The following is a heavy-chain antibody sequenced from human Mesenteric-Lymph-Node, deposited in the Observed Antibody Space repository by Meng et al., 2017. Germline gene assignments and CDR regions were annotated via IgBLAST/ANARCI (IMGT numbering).Heavy chain of an antibody. CDR1: GYSISSGYY. J-gene: IGHJ4*02. CDR3: AREQAHGSLGGY. Sequence: SETLSLTCTVSGYSISSGYYWGWIRQPPGKGLEWIGSIYHSGSTYYNPSLKSRVTISVDSSKNQLSLQLTSVTAADTAIYYCAREQAHGSLGGYWGRGTLVTVSS. V-gene: IGHV4-38-2*02. D-gene: IGHD3-16*01. CDR2: IYHSGST.